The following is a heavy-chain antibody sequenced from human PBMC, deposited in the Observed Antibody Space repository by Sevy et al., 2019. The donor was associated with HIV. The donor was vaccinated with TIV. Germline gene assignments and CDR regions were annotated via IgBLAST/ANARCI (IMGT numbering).Heavy chain of an antibody. V-gene: IGHV3-33*01. D-gene: IGHD2-21*01. Sequence: GGSLRLSCSASGFNVRSFSMHWVRQAPGKGLEWVAAILYNVRTEEYADSVRGRFTSSRDNSTNTFTLEMNSLRVEDTAVYFCARDSARVIVPTAGFDSWGQGVLVTVSS. CDR1: GFNVRSFS. CDR2: ILYNVRTE. J-gene: IGHJ5*01. CDR3: ARDSARVIVPTAGFDS.